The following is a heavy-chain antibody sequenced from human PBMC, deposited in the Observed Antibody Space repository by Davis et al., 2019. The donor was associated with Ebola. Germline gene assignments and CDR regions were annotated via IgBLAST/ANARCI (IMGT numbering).Heavy chain of an antibody. CDR2: INAGNGDT. V-gene: IGHV1-3*01. CDR1: GYTFTNYA. D-gene: IGHD5-12*01. J-gene: IGHJ3*02. CDR3: ASSGLRDAFDI. Sequence: SVPVSCQPSGYTFTNYAIHWVRQAPGQRLEWMGWINAGNGDTKYSQKFQGRVTITRDTSASTAYMELSSLRSEDTAVYYCASSGLRDAFDIWGQGTMVTVSS.